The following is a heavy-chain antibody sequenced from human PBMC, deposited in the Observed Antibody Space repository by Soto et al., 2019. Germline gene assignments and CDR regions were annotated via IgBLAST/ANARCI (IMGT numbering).Heavy chain of an antibody. Sequence: QVQLVDSGGGLVKPGGSLRLSCAASGFTFSDYYMSWIRQAPGKGLEWVSYIGPSSSYTNYADSVKGRFTISRDNAKNSLYLQMNSLRAEDTAVYYCARVVRLMLYSDYWGQGTLVTVSS. CDR2: IGPSSSYT. CDR1: GFTFSDYY. V-gene: IGHV3-11*06. CDR3: ARVVRLMLYSDY. D-gene: IGHD2-8*01. J-gene: IGHJ4*02.